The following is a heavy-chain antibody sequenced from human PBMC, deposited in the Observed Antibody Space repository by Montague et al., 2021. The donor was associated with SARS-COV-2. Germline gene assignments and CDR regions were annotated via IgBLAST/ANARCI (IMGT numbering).Heavy chain of an antibody. CDR3: ARGREEFVLPPILGLGPFYYYYYVDV. CDR2: IFHDGFA. Sequence: SETRSLTCAVYGGSSRDYYWSWIRQPPGKGLEWIGEIFHDGFAKYNPSLTSRVTISLDASKSQFSLRLTSVTAAGTAVYYCARGREEFVLPPILGLGPFYYYYYVDVWGKGTTVTVSS. V-gene: IGHV4-34*01. D-gene: IGHD2-8*01. CDR1: GGSSRDYY. J-gene: IGHJ6*03.